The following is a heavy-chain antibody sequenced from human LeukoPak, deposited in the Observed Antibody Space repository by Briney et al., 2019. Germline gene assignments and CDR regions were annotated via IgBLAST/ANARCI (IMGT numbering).Heavy chain of an antibody. D-gene: IGHD2/OR15-2a*01. V-gene: IGHV3-66*01. CDR1: GFTFSSYS. CDR2: IYSGGST. Sequence: GGSLRLSCAASGFTFSSYSMNWVRQAPGKGLEWVSVIYSGGSTHYADSVKGRFTISRDNSKNTLYLQMNSLRAEDTALYFCARGAFYDYWGQGTLVTVSS. CDR3: ARGAFYDY. J-gene: IGHJ4*02.